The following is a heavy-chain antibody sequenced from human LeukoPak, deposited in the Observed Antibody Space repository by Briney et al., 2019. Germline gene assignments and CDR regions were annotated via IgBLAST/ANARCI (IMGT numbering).Heavy chain of an antibody. CDR2: IKQDGSEK. Sequence: PGGSLRLSCAASGFTVSSNYMSWVRQAPGKGLEWVANIKQDGSEKYYVDSVKGRFTISRDNAKNSLYLQMNSLRAEDTAVYYCARGSRADPWGQGTLVTVSS. V-gene: IGHV3-7*01. CDR3: ARGSRADP. J-gene: IGHJ5*02. CDR1: GFTVSSNY.